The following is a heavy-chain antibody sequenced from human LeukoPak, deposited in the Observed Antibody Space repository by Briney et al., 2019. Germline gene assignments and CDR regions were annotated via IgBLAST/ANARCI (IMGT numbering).Heavy chain of an antibody. Sequence: ASVKVSCKASGYTFTSYGISWVRQAPGQGLEWMGWISAYNGNTNYAQKLQGRVTMTTDTSTCTAYMELRSLRSDDTAVYYCARVSDYYDSSGYYYFDYWGQGTLVTVSS. J-gene: IGHJ4*02. V-gene: IGHV1-18*01. CDR3: ARVSDYYDSSGYYYFDY. CDR2: ISAYNGNT. D-gene: IGHD3-22*01. CDR1: GYTFTSYG.